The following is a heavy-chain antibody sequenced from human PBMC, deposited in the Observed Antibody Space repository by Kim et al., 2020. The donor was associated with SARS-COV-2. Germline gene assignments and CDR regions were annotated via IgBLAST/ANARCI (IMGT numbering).Heavy chain of an antibody. CDR3: AGGLDYYGSGSYYNPPVYGMDV. J-gene: IGHJ6*02. D-gene: IGHD3-10*01. CDR1: GFTFSSYG. V-gene: IGHV3-33*01. Sequence: GGSLRLSCAASGFTFSSYGMHWVLQAPGKGLEWVAVIWYDGSNKYYADSVKGRFTISRDNSKNTLYLQMNSLRAEDTAVYYCAGGLDYYGSGSYYNPPVYGMDVWGQGTTVTVSS. CDR2: IWYDGSNK.